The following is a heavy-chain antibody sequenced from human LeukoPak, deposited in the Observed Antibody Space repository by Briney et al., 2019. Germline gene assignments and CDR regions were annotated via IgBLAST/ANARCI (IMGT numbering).Heavy chain of an antibody. CDR3: ARDSGSPSFYMDV. CDR1: GFTFSSYA. V-gene: IGHV3-66*01. CDR2: IYSGSST. J-gene: IGHJ6*03. D-gene: IGHD2-15*01. Sequence: PGGSLRLSCVASGFTFSSYAMSWVRQAPGKGLEWVSIIYSGSSTYYADSVKGRFTISRDNSKNTLYLQMNSLRAEDTAVYYCARDSGSPSFYMDVWGKGTTVTVSS.